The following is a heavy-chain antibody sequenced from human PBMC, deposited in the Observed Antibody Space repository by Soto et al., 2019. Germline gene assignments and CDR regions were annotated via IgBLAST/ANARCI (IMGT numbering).Heavy chain of an antibody. Sequence: ELQLVESGGGLVQPGGSLRVSCAASGFIFRSYAFNWIRQAPGKGLEWVSYISVGSGYIFYADSVKGRFTISRDDGKNSLYLQMNTLRGEDRAVYYCVRDDRWAFDIWGEGTMVTVSS. J-gene: IGHJ3*02. CDR2: ISVGSGYI. V-gene: IGHV3-21*05. CDR1: GFIFRSYA. CDR3: VRDDRWAFDI. D-gene: IGHD3-22*01.